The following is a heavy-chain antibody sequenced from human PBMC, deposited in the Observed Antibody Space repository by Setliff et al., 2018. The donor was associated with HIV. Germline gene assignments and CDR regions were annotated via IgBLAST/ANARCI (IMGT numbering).Heavy chain of an antibody. CDR1: GYTFNNYG. CDR3: ARGKTWLRFLDY. J-gene: IGHJ4*02. CDR2: IDTHSGYT. Sequence: ASVKVSCKASGYTFNNYGISWVRQAPGQGLEWMGWIDTHSGYTNYAQNVQGRVTVTMDTSTSTAYMELRSLKSGDTAVYYCARGKTWLRFLDYWGQGTLVTVSS. V-gene: IGHV1-18*01. D-gene: IGHD5-12*01.